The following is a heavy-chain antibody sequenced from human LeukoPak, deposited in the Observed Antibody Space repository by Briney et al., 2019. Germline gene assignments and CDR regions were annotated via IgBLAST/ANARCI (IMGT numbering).Heavy chain of an antibody. CDR2: IKQDGSEK. V-gene: IGHV3-7*04. CDR1: GFTLSIYW. J-gene: IGHJ4*02. Sequence: GGSLRLSCAASGFTLSIYWMSWVRQAPGKGLEWVANIKQDGSEKYYVESVKGRFTISRDNVKNLLYLQTNSLRAEDTAVYYCARGRSNFDYWGQGTLVTVSS. CDR3: ARGRSNFDY.